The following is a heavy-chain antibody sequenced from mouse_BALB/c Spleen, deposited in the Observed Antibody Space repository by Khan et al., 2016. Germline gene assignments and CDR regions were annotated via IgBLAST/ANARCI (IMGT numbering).Heavy chain of an antibody. J-gene: IGHJ3*01. Sequence: EVQLLESGPDLVKPSQSLSLTCTVSGYSITSGYSWHWIRQFPGNKLEWMGYIHYSGSTNYNPSLKSRISITRDTSKNQVFLQLNSVTTEDTATXYSARVEITTAFAYWGQETTVTVSA. CDR3: ARVEITTAFAY. CDR1: GYSITSGYS. V-gene: IGHV3-1*02. CDR2: IHYSGST. D-gene: IGHD2-4*01.